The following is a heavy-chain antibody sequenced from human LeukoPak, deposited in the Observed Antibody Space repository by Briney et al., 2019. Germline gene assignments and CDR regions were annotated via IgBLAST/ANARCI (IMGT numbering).Heavy chain of an antibody. D-gene: IGHD5-24*01. J-gene: IGHJ4*02. V-gene: IGHV3-7*01. CDR1: GFTFSSYC. Sequence: GGSLRLSCAASGFTFSSYCISWVRQAPGKGLEWVANIKEDGSEKYYVDSVKGRFTISRDNVKNSLFLQMNSLRAEDTDVYYCARDLGWLQFDYWGQGTLVTVSS. CDR2: IKEDGSEK. CDR3: ARDLGWLQFDY.